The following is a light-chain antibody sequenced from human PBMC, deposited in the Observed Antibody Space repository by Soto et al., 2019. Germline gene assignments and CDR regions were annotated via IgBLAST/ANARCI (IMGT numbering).Light chain of an antibody. Sequence: QSALTQPASVSGSPGQSITISCSGTSSDVGSYNYVAWYQQFSGKTPKLIIYGVSSRAPGVSSRFSGSKSGNTASLTISGLQADDEANYYCSSYTSSNTPYVFGTGTKVTVL. CDR2: GVS. CDR3: SSYTSSNTPYV. J-gene: IGLJ1*01. CDR1: SSDVGSYNY. V-gene: IGLV2-14*01.